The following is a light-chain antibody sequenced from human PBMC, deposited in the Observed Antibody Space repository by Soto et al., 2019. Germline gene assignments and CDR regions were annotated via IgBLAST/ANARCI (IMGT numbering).Light chain of an antibody. J-gene: IGKJ1*01. V-gene: IGKV1-5*03. CDR3: QQYNSYPWT. CDR1: QSISSW. Sequence: DIQMTQSPSTLSASVGDRVTITCRASQSISSWLAWYQQKPGKAPKLLIYKASSLESGVPSRFSGSGSGTEFTLTISSLQPDDSATYYRQQYNSYPWTFAQGTKVDIK. CDR2: KAS.